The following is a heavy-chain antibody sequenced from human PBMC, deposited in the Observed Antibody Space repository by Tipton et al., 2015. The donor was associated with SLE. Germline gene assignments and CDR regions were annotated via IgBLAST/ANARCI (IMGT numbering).Heavy chain of an antibody. D-gene: IGHD1-26*01. J-gene: IGHJ4*02. CDR3: ARQARGAYSGLFDY. CDR1: GYSFATYW. CDR2: IYPGDSDT. V-gene: IGHV5-51*01. Sequence: QLVQSGAEVKKPGESLKISCKGSGYSFATYWIAWVRQMPGKGLEWMGIIYPGDSDTRYSPSFQGQVTISADRSISTAYLQWSSLKASDTDMYYCARQARGAYSGLFDYWGQGTLVTVSS.